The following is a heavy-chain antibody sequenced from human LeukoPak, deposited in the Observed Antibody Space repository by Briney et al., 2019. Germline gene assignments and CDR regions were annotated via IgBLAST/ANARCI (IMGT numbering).Heavy chain of an antibody. V-gene: IGHV3-7*01. J-gene: IGHJ4*02. CDR1: GFTFSSHW. Sequence: GGSLRLSCAASGFTFSSHWMSWVRQAPGKGLEWVANIQQEGTEKNYVDSVKCRFTISRDNSKKSLYLQMNGLRAEDTAIYYCARVGVTTRWGFDYWGQGTLVTVSS. CDR2: IQQEGTEK. D-gene: IGHD3-16*01. CDR3: ARVGVTTRWGFDY.